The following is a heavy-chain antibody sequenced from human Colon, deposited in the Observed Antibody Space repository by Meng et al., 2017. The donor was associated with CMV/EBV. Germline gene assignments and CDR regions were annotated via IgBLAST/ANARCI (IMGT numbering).Heavy chain of an antibody. V-gene: IGHV3-23*01. CDR1: GLSFSCCA. CDR2: INNNGGST. CDR3: AKLKGISSWYFDC. J-gene: IGHJ4*02. Sequence: EGSLLVSGGVLLQPGGSRGLACAASGLSFSCCAMGWVRQAPEKGLEWVSVINNNGGSTWYADSVKGRFTISRDNSKHTFSLQMNSLRAEDTAVYYCAKLKGISSWYFDCWGQGTLVTVSS. D-gene: IGHD6-13*01.